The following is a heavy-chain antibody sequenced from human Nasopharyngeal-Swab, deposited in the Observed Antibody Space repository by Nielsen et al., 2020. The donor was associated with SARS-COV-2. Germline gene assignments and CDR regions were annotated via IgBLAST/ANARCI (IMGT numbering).Heavy chain of an antibody. Sequence: GGSLRLSCVASGFTFDDYAMHWVREAPGKGLEWVAGITWNSGNKGYAESVQGRLTISRDNAKNSLYLQMNSLRAEDTALYYCAKARRTDTYGFECFDYWGQGTLVTVSS. CDR1: GFTFDDYA. CDR2: ITWNSGNK. V-gene: IGHV3-9*01. D-gene: IGHD5-18*01. CDR3: AKARRTDTYGFECFDY. J-gene: IGHJ4*02.